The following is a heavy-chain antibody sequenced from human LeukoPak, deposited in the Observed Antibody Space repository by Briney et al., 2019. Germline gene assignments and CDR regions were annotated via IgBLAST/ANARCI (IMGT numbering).Heavy chain of an antibody. J-gene: IGHJ4*02. Sequence: SSQTLSLTCTVFGGSINSVDYYWSWVRHSPGKGLEWIGFIYYSGNTFYNPSLKIRVTISLDTSKNQFSLKLSSVSVADTAVYYCARVSRVQLWPDYWGQGTLVTVSS. CDR1: GGSINSVDYY. CDR3: ARVSRVQLWPDY. D-gene: IGHD1-1*01. V-gene: IGHV4-30-4*01. CDR2: IYYSGNT.